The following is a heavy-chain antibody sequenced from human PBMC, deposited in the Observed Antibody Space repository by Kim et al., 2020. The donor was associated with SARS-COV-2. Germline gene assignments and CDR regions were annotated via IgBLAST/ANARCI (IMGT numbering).Heavy chain of an antibody. CDR2: ISWNSSII. J-gene: IGHJ3*01. Sequence: GGSLRLSCGTSGFSFDDYAMHWVRQAPGKGLEWVAGISWNSSIIEYSDSVKGRFTISRDNAKDSLYLQMDSLRPGDTALYYCAKLRRPIALKSFPFDVWGQGIMVTVSS. CDR1: GFSFDDYA. CDR3: AKLRRPIALKSFPFDV. D-gene: IGHD2-15*01. V-gene: IGHV3-9*01.